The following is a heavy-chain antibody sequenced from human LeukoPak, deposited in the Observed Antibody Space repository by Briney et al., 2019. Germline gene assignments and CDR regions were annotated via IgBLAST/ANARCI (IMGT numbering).Heavy chain of an antibody. D-gene: IGHD5-12*01. CDR3: VRDPSVATIRTPYYFDY. J-gene: IGHJ4*02. Sequence: ASVKVSCKASGYTFTSYYMHWVRQAPGQGLEWMGIINPSGGSTSYAQKFQGRVTMTRDTSTSTVYMELSSLRSEDTAVYYCVRDPSVATIRTPYYFDYWGQGTLVTVSS. CDR1: GYTFTSYY. V-gene: IGHV1-46*01. CDR2: INPSGGST.